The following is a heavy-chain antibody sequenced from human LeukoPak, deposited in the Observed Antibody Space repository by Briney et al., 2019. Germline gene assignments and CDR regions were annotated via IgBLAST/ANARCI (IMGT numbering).Heavy chain of an antibody. CDR2: ISNSADDR. J-gene: IGHJ4*02. Sequence: GGSLRLSCAASGFTFSSYAMTWVRQAPGKGLEWVSSISNSADDRYHADTVKGRFTISRDNSKNTLYLQMNSLRAGDTAVYYCGRAFRTPSWFIGYWGQGALVTVSS. D-gene: IGHD3-10*01. CDR1: GFTFSSYA. CDR3: GRAFRTPSWFIGY. V-gene: IGHV3-23*01.